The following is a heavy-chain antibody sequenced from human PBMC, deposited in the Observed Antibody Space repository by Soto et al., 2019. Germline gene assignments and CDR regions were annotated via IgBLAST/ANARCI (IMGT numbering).Heavy chain of an antibody. V-gene: IGHV5-51*01. CDR1: GYSFTSYW. D-gene: IGHD2-2*02. CDR3: ARQDIVVVPAAISHYYYGMDV. J-gene: IGHJ6*02. Sequence: PGESLKISCKGSGYSFTSYWIGCVRQMPGKGLEWMGIIYPGDSDTRYSPSFQGQVTISADKSISTAYLQWSSLKASDTAMYYCARQDIVVVPAAISHYYYGMDVWGQGTTVTVSS. CDR2: IYPGDSDT.